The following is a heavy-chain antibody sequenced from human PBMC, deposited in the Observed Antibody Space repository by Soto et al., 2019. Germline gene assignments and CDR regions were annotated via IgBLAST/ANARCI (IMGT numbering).Heavy chain of an antibody. CDR1: GFTFSSYA. V-gene: IGHV3-23*01. CDR3: TRDPRNKGLDP. CDR2: IKGNGSVT. J-gene: IGHJ5*02. Sequence: GGSLRLSCAASGFTFSSYAMNWVRQAPGKGLVWVSDIKGNGSVTYYADSVKGRFTISRDNANNMLYLQMNSLIAEDTAVYYCTRDPRNKGLDPWGQGTMVTVSS.